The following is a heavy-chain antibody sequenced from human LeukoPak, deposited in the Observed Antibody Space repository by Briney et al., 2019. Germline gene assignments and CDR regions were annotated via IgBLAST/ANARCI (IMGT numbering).Heavy chain of an antibody. CDR2: IWYDGSNK. CDR3: ARLGSRWSLDY. J-gene: IGHJ4*02. D-gene: IGHD6-13*01. V-gene: IGHV3-33*01. Sequence: PGRSLRLSCAASGFSFSSYGMDWVRQAPGKGLEWVAVIWYDGSNKYYADSVKRRFTISRDNSKNTVFLQMNSLRAEDTAVYYCARLGSRWSLDYWGQGTLVTVSS. CDR1: GFSFSSYG.